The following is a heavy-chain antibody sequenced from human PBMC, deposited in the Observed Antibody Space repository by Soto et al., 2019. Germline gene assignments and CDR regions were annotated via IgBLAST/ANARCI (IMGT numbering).Heavy chain of an antibody. J-gene: IGHJ5*02. V-gene: IGHV3-33*01. CDR2: IWYDGSNK. D-gene: IGHD2-2*01. CDR1: GFTFSSYG. Sequence: GGSLRLSCAASGFTFSSYGMHWVRQAPGKGLEWVAVIWYDGSNKYYADSVKGRFTISRDNSKNTLYLQMNSLRAEDTAVYYCARVGCSSTSCGVVGWFDPWGQGALVTVSS. CDR3: ARVGCSSTSCGVVGWFDP.